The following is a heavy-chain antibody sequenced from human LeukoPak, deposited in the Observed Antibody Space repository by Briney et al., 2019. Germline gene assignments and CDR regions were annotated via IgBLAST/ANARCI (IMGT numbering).Heavy chain of an antibody. CDR3: AREEVITIFGVVQNWFDP. CDR1: GGSFSGYY. CDR2: INHSGST. D-gene: IGHD3-3*01. J-gene: IGHJ5*02. V-gene: IGHV4-34*01. Sequence: PSETLSLTCAVYGGSFSGYYWSWIRQPPGKGLEWIGEINHSGSTNYNPSLKSRVTTSVDTSKNQFSLKLSSVTAADTAVYYCAREEVITIFGVVQNWFDPWGQGTLVTVSS.